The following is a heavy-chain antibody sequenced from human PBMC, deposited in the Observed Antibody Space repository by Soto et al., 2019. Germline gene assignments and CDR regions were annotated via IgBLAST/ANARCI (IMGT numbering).Heavy chain of an antibody. CDR2: IYYSGST. CDR1: GGSISSGGYY. Sequence: SETLSLTCTVSGGSISSGGYYWSWIRQHPGKGLEWIGYIYYSGSTYYSPSLKSRVTISVDTSKDQFSLKLSSVTAADTAVYYCAGPSGTYFDYWSQENVLTISS. CDR3: AGPSGTYFDY. J-gene: IGHJ4*01. V-gene: IGHV4-31*03.